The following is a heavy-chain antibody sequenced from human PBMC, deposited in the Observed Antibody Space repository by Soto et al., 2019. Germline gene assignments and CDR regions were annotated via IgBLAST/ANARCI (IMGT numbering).Heavy chain of an antibody. D-gene: IGHD6-19*01. CDR2: IYHSGST. CDR3: ARVSEEVAGSWNYFDY. CDR1: GGSISSSNW. J-gene: IGHJ4*02. Sequence: SETLSLTCAVSGGSISSSNWWSWVRQPPGKGLEWIGEIYHSGSTNYNPSLKSRVTISVDKSKNQFSLKLSSVTAADTAVYYCARVSEEVAGSWNYFDYWGQGILVTVSS. V-gene: IGHV4-4*02.